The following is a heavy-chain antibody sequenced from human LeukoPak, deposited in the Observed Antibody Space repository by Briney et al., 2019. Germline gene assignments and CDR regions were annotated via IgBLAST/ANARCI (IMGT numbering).Heavy chain of an antibody. J-gene: IGHJ6*03. CDR1: GFTFDDYG. Sequence: PGGSLRLSCAASGFTFDDYGMSWVRQAPGKGLEWVSGINWNGGSTGYVDSVKGRFIISRDNAKNSLYLQMNRLRAEDTALYYCARLDNPNYYYFYMDVWGKGTTVTVSS. CDR2: INWNGGST. D-gene: IGHD1-1*01. CDR3: ARLDNPNYYYFYMDV. V-gene: IGHV3-20*04.